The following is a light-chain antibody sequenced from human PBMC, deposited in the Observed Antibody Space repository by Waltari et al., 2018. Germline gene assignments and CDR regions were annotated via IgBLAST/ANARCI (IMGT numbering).Light chain of an antibody. Sequence: QLVLTQSPSASASLGASVKLTCTLSSGHSSNVIAWLQQQPEKGPRYLMEVNSDGSHNKGDEIPDRFSGSSSGAERYLTISSLQSEDEADYYCQTGGHGTWVFGGGTKLTVL. CDR2: VNSDGSH. V-gene: IGLV4-69*01. CDR1: SGHSSNV. CDR3: QTGGHGTWV. J-gene: IGLJ3*02.